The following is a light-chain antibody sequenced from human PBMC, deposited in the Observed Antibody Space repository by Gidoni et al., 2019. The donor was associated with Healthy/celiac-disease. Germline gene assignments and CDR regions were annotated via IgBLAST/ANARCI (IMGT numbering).Light chain of an antibody. CDR3: CSYAGSYVV. Sequence: QSALTQPRSVSGSPGQSVTISCTGTSSDVGGYNYVSWYQQHPGKAPKLMIYDVSKGPSGVPDRFSGSKSGNTASLTISGLQAEDEADYYGCSYAGSYVVFGGGTKLTVL. CDR1: SSDVGGYNY. CDR2: DVS. V-gene: IGLV2-11*01. J-gene: IGLJ2*01.